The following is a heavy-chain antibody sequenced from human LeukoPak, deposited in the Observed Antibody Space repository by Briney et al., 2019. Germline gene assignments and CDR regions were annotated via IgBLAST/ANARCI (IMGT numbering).Heavy chain of an antibody. J-gene: IGHJ1*01. V-gene: IGHV3-7*01. Sequence: GGSLRLSCAASGFTFSSYGMNWVRQAPGKGLEWVAHINPDGRDTYYVDSVKVRFTISRDNAQNSMYLQMNSLRVEDTAVYYCTSWGDTTAEYFQRWGQGTLVTVSS. D-gene: IGHD2-21*02. CDR3: TSWGDTTAEYFQR. CDR1: GFTFSSYG. CDR2: INPDGRDT.